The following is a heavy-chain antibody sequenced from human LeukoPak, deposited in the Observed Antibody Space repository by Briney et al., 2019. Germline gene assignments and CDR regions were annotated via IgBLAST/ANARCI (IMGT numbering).Heavy chain of an antibody. V-gene: IGHV1-18*01. CDR2: ISAYNGNT. Sequence: ASVKVSCKASGYTFTNYAMNWVRQAPGQGLEWMGWISAYNGNTNYAQKLQGRVTMTTDTSTSTAYMELRSLRSDDTAVYYCARAVDRDAFDIWGQGTMVTVSS. CDR1: GYTFTNYA. CDR3: ARAVDRDAFDI. J-gene: IGHJ3*02. D-gene: IGHD5-12*01.